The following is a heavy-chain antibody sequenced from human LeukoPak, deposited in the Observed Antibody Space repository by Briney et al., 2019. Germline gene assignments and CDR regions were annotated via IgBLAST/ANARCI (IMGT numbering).Heavy chain of an antibody. Sequence: GGSLRLSCAASGFTFSSYSMNWGRQAPGKGLEWVSSISSSSSYIYYADSVKGRFTISRDNAKNSLYLQMNSLRAEDTAVYYWARDLFTGNGGGYWGQGTLVTVSS. D-gene: IGHD3-9*01. CDR1: GFTFSSYS. J-gene: IGHJ4*02. CDR2: ISSSSSYI. CDR3: ARDLFTGNGGGY. V-gene: IGHV3-21*01.